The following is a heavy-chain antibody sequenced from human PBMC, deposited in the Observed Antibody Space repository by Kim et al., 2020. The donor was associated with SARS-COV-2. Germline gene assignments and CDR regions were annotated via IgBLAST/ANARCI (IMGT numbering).Heavy chain of an antibody. D-gene: IGHD3-10*01. CDR3: TRRLYGSGSYYYYYGMDV. J-gene: IGHJ6*02. Sequence: GGSLRLSCAASGFTFSGSAMHWVRQASGKGLEWVGRIRSKANSYATAYAASVKGRFTISRDYSKNTAYLQMNSLKTEDTAVYYCTRRLYGSGSYYYYYGMDVWGQGTTVTVSS. V-gene: IGHV3-73*01. CDR2: IRSKANSYAT. CDR1: GFTFSGSA.